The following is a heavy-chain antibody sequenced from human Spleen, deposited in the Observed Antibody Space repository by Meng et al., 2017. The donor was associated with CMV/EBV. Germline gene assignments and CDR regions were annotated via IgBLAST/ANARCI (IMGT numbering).Heavy chain of an antibody. D-gene: IGHD1-26*01. J-gene: IGHJ4*02. Sequence: GGSLRLSCAASGFTFSGSAMHWVRQASGKGLEWVGRIRSKANSYATAYAASVKGRFTISRDDSKNTAYLQMNSLKTEDTAVYYCTSTKWERFDYWGQGTLVTVSS. CDR1: GFTFSGSA. V-gene: IGHV3-73*01. CDR2: IRSKANSYAT. CDR3: TSTKWERFDY.